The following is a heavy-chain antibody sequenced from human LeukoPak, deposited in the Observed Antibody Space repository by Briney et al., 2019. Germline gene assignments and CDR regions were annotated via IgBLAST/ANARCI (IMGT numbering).Heavy chain of an antibody. V-gene: IGHV3-23*01. D-gene: IGHD3-16*01. Sequence: GGSLRLSCAASGFTFSSYAMSWVRQAPGKGLEWVSAISGSGGSTYYADSVKGRFTISRDNSKNTLYLQMNSLRAEDTAVYYCAKKPRDMITYPWAHFDYWGQGTLVTVSS. CDR3: AKKPRDMITYPWAHFDY. CDR1: GFTFSSYA. J-gene: IGHJ4*02. CDR2: ISGSGGST.